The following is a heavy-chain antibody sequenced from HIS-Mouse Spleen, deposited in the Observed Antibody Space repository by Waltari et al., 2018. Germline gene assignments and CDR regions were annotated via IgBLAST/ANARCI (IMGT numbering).Heavy chain of an antibody. CDR2: ISRSSSYI. J-gene: IGHJ4*02. Sequence: EVQLVESGGGLVKPGGSLRLSCAASGFTFSSYSMNWVRQAPGKGLEWVSSISRSSSYIYYAHSVKGRFTISRDNAKNSLYLQMNSLRAEDTAVYYCARDYNWNYYFDYWGQGTLVTVSS. D-gene: IGHD1-7*01. CDR3: ARDYNWNYYFDY. V-gene: IGHV3-21*01. CDR1: GFTFSSYS.